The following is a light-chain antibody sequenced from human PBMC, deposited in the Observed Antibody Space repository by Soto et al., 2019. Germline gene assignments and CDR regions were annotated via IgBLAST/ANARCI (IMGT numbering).Light chain of an antibody. CDR3: QQYNSYRT. J-gene: IGKJ1*01. CDR2: HAS. CDR1: QSVSDK. V-gene: IGKV3-15*01. Sequence: DILLTQSPFSLSSSSGGRAPIPCRASQSVSDKLAWYQQKPGQAPRLLIYHASTRATGIPARFSGSGSGTEFTLTISRLQPEDFATYYCQQYNSYRTFGQGTKWDIK.